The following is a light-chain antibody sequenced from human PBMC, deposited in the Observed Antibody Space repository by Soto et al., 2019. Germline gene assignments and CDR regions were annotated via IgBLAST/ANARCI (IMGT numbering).Light chain of an antibody. Sequence: EIVLTQSPATLSLSPGERATLSCRASQSVSTYLAWYQQKLGQAPRLLIYDASKRAPGIPARLSGSGSGTDFTLTISSLEPEDCEVYYCQQRSNWPPPFGGGTKVESK. CDR2: DAS. CDR3: QQRSNWPPP. V-gene: IGKV3-11*01. CDR1: QSVSTY. J-gene: IGKJ4*01.